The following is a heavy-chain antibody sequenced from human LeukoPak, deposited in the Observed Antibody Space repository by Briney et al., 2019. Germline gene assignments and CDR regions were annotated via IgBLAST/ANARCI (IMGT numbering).Heavy chain of an antibody. V-gene: IGHV3-74*01. Sequence: GGSLRLSCAASGFTFSSYWMHWVRQAPGKGLLWVSRINSDGSSTSYADSVKGRFTISRDNAKNTLYLQMNSLRAEDTAVYYCARRSPTGYFDYWGQGTLVTVSS. D-gene: IGHD4-17*01. CDR3: ARRSPTGYFDY. J-gene: IGHJ4*02. CDR1: GFTFSSYW. CDR2: INSDGSST.